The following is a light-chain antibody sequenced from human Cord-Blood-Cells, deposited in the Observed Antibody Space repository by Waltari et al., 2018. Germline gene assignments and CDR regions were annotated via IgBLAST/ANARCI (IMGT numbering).Light chain of an antibody. J-gene: IGKJ1*01. Sequence: DIVMTQSPDSLAVSLGERATINCKPSQSVLYSSNNKNYLAWYQQKPGQPPKLLIYWASTRESGVPDRFSGSGSGTDFTRTISSLHAEDVAVYCCQQYYSTPWTFGQVTNVEIK. CDR1: QSVLYSSNNKNY. V-gene: IGKV4-1*01. CDR3: QQYYSTPWT. CDR2: WAS.